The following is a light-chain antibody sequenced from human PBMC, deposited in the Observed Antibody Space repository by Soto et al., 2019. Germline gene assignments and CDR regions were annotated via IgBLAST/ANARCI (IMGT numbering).Light chain of an antibody. Sequence: EIVMTQSPGTLSVSPGAEVTLSCRASQTVRSRLAWYQQKLGQAPRLLIYRTSTRATGVPDRFSGGGYGTEFNLTISSLQSEDFAVYYCQQYNNWPPITFGQGTRLEIK. CDR1: QTVRSR. CDR3: QQYNNWPPIT. V-gene: IGKV3-15*01. J-gene: IGKJ5*01. CDR2: RTS.